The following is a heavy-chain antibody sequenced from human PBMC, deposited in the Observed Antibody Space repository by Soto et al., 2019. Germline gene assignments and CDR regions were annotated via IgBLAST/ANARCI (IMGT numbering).Heavy chain of an antibody. CDR3: ARGSWDDVSGHYYMDV. D-gene: IGHD5-12*01. V-gene: IGHV6-1*01. Sequence: SQTLSLTCAISGDSVSSNSAGWNWVRQTPSRGLEWLGRTHYKSKWFNNYAVSVKSRITINPDTSQNQFSLQLDSVTPEDTAVYYCARGSWDDVSGHYYMDVWGKGTTVTVSS. CDR1: GDSVSSNSAG. CDR2: THYKSKWFN. J-gene: IGHJ6*03.